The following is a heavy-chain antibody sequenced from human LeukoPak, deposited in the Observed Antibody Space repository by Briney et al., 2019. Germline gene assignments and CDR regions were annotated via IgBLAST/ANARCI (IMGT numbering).Heavy chain of an antibody. D-gene: IGHD2-21*02. CDR3: AKGGHPAVVTTRFDS. CDR2: ISGSASTT. V-gene: IGHV3-23*01. Sequence: GGSLRLSCAASGFTFSSYAMSWVRQAPGKGLEWVSAISGSASTTYYADSVKGRFTISRDNSKNTLLLQMNSLRAEDSAVYYCAKGGHPAVVTTRFDSWGQGTLVTVSS. J-gene: IGHJ5*01. CDR1: GFTFSSYA.